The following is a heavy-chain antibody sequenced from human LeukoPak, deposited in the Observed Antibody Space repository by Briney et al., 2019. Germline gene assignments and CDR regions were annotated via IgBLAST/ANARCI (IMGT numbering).Heavy chain of an antibody. V-gene: IGHV3-23*01. Sequence: GGSLRLSCVASGFSLSTYGMSWVRQAPGKGLEWVSAISDSGAYTNYADSVKGRFTISRDKSKNTLYLQMNSLRAEDTAVYNCAKDYGRGAFDIWGQGTMVTVSS. CDR2: ISDSGAYT. D-gene: IGHD4-17*01. CDR1: GFSLSTYG. J-gene: IGHJ3*02. CDR3: AKDYGRGAFDI.